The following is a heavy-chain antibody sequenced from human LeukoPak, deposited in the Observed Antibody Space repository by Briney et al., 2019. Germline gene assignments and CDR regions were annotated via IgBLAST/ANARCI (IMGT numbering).Heavy chain of an antibody. V-gene: IGHV4-59*01. CDR3: ASTNYNPSLESRVTISVDTSKHQFSLKLSSVTAADTAVYYCARGVGGSRPNSPYFDY. CDR1: GGSISSYY. Sequence: PSETLSLTCTVSGGSISSYYWSWIRQPPGKGLEWMGYIYYTGSTNYNPSLKSRVTISIDTPKNQFSPKLSSLTPADTALYYSASTNYNPSLESRVTISVDTSKHQFSLKLSSVTAADTAVYYCARGVGGSRPNSPYFDYWGQGTLVTVSS. CDR2: IYYTGST. D-gene: IGHD3-10*01. J-gene: IGHJ4*02.